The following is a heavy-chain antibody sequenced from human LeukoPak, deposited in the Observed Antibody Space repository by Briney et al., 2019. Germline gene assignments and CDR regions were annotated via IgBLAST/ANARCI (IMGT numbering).Heavy chain of an antibody. CDR2: ISYDGNNQ. CDR3: ARVGSRYCSGANCYDGF. D-gene: IGHD2-15*01. V-gene: IGHV3-30-3*01. J-gene: IGHJ4*02. Sequence: GGSLRLSCVASEFTFSSHAMNWVRQAPGKGLEWVAFISYDGNNQYYADSVKGRFTISRDNSKNTLYLQMNNLRAEDTAIYYCARVGSRYCSGANCYDGFWGQGTLVSVSS. CDR1: EFTFSSHA.